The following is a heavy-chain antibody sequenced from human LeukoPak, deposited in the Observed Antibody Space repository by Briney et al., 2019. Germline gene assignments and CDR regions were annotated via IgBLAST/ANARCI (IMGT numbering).Heavy chain of an antibody. V-gene: IGHV1-69*13. J-gene: IGHJ4*02. D-gene: IGHD3-22*01. CDR2: IIPIFGTA. Sequence: GASVKVSCKASGGTFSSYAISWVRQAPGQGLEWMGGIIPIFGTANYAQKFQGRVTITADESTSTAYMELSSLRSEDTAVYYCARDSFPNYYDSSGYYFWGQGTLVTVSS. CDR3: ARDSFPNYYDSSGYYF. CDR1: GGTFSSYA.